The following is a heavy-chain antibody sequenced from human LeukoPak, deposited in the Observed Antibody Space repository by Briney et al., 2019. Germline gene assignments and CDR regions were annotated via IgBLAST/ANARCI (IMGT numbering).Heavy chain of an antibody. CDR1: GFTFSDYY. V-gene: IGHV3-11*06. CDR2: ISSSSSYT. Sequence: GGSLRLSCAASGFTFSDYYMSWIRQAPGKGLEWVSYISSSSSYTNYADSEKGRFTISRDNAKNSLYLQMNSLRAEDTAVYYCASIAVAGSVGYYYYGMDVWGKGTTVTVSS. CDR3: ASIAVAGSVGYYYYGMDV. J-gene: IGHJ6*04. D-gene: IGHD6-19*01.